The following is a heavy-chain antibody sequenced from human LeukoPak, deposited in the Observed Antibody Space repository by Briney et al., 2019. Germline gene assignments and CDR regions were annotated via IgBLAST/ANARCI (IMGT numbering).Heavy chain of an antibody. J-gene: IGHJ4*02. V-gene: IGHV4-38-2*02. CDR2: VYHSGST. CDR3: ARAVGTSRNFFDY. CDR1: GYSISSGFY. Sequence: SETLSLTCTVSGYSISSGFYWGWIRQPPGKGLECIGSVYHSGSTYYNPSLKSRVTISVDTSKNQFSLNLSSVTAADTAMYYCARAVGTSRNFFDYWGQGTLVTVSS. D-gene: IGHD4-23*01.